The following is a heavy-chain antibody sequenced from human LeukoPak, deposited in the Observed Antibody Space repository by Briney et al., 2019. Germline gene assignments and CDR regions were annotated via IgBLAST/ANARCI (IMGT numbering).Heavy chain of an antibody. CDR1: GFTFSSYA. V-gene: IGHV3-30-3*01. CDR2: ISYDGSNK. D-gene: IGHD3-22*01. CDR3: ARDRGITTCVGAFDI. Sequence: PGGSLRLSCAASGFTFSSYAMHWVRQAPGKGLEWVAVISYDGSNKYYADSVKGRFTISRDNSKNTLYLQMNSLRAEDTAVYYCARDRGITTCVGAFDIWGQGTMVTVSS. J-gene: IGHJ3*02.